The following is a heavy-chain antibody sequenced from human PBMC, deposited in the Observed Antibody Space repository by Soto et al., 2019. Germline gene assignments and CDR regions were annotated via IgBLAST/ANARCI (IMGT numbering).Heavy chain of an antibody. Sequence: QLQLQESGPGLVKPSETLSLTCTVSGGSISSSSYYWGWIRQPPGKGLEWIGSIYYSGSTYYNPSLKSRVPLAVDTSKNQFTLKLSSVTAADTSVYYCARHRRTTVDLDYWGQGTLVTVSS. V-gene: IGHV4-39*01. J-gene: IGHJ4*02. D-gene: IGHD4-17*01. CDR3: ARHRRTTVDLDY. CDR2: IYYSGST. CDR1: GGSISSSSYY.